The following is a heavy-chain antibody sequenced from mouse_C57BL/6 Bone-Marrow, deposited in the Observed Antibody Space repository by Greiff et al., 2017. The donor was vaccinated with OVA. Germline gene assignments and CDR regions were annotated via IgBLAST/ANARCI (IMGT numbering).Heavy chain of an antibody. D-gene: IGHD2-1*01. Sequence: QVQLQQPGAELVMPGASVKLSCKASGYTFTSYWMHWVKQRPGQGLEWIGEIDPSDSYTNYNQKFKGKSTLTVDKSSSTAYMQLSSLTSEDSAVYYCTREGGNYFLYCLDYWGQGTPLTVSA. CDR3: TREGGNYFLYCLDY. V-gene: IGHV1-69*01. J-gene: IGHJ2*01. CDR2: IDPSDSYT. CDR1: GYTFTSYW.